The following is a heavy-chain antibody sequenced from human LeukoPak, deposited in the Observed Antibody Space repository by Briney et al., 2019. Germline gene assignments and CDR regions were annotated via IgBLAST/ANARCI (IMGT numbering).Heavy chain of an antibody. J-gene: IGHJ5*02. D-gene: IGHD5-12*01. Sequence: SGTLSLTCAVSGGSISSSNWWSWVRQPPGKGLEWIGEIYHSGSTNYNPSLKSRVTISVDKSKNQFSLKLSSVTAADTAMYYCAREGYSGYDRWFDPWGQGTLVTVSS. V-gene: IGHV4-4*02. CDR2: IYHSGST. CDR1: GGSISSSNW. CDR3: AREGYSGYDRWFDP.